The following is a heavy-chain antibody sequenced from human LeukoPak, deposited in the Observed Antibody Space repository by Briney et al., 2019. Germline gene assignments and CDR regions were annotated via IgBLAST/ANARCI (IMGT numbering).Heavy chain of an antibody. J-gene: IGHJ5*02. Sequence: SETLSLTCTVAGGFISSDYWSWIRQPPGEGLEWLGYIYTSGSTNYNPCVKSGATISVDTPKNQFSLKLSSVPAADTAVYYCASQGPKVRGVISWCDPWPQGTLVPVSS. CDR2: IYTSGST. CDR1: GGFISSDY. D-gene: IGHD3-10*01. V-gene: IGHV4-4*09. CDR3: ASQGPKVRGVISWCDP.